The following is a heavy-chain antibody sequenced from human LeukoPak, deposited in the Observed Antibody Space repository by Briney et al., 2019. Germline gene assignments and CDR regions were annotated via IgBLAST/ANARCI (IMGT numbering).Heavy chain of an antibody. CDR1: GGTFSSYA. Sequence: SVKVSCKASGGTFSSYAISWVRQAPGQGLEWMGRIIPILGIANYAQKFQGRVTITADKSTSTAYMELSSLRSEDTAVYYCARGTTVAGRPLNYWGQGTLVTVSS. V-gene: IGHV1-69*04. CDR3: ARGTTVAGRPLNY. J-gene: IGHJ4*02. D-gene: IGHD6-19*01. CDR2: IIPILGIA.